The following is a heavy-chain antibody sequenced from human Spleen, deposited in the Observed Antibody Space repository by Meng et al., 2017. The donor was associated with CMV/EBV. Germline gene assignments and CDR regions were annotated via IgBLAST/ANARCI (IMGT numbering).Heavy chain of an antibody. J-gene: IGHJ4*02. D-gene: IGHD2-21*01. V-gene: IGHV1-46*01. CDR1: GYTFTSYY. CDR2: INPSGGST. Sequence: ASVKVSCKASGYTFTSYYMHWVRQAPGQGLEWMGIINPSGGSTSYAQKFQGRVTMTRDTSTSTVYMELSSLRSEDTALYYCVKDEFCCNSGNCYEGCPYYLGNWGRGTLVTVSS. CDR3: VKDEFCCNSGNCYEGCPYYLGN.